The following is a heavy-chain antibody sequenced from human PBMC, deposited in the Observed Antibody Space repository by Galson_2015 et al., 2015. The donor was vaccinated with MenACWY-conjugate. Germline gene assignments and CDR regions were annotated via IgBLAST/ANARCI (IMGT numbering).Heavy chain of an antibody. J-gene: IGHJ3*01. V-gene: IGHV3-49*03. CDR2: IRKKADGGTT. CDR1: GLTFGDSP. D-gene: IGHD3-3*02. Sequence: SLRLSCAASGLTFGDSPMNWFRQAPGKGLEWVGFIRKKADGGTTEYAASVKGRFTISRDDSKSIAYLQMNSMKTEDTAVYYCTTHHLWSRLHAFDFWDQGTMVTGSS. CDR3: TTHHLWSRLHAFDF.